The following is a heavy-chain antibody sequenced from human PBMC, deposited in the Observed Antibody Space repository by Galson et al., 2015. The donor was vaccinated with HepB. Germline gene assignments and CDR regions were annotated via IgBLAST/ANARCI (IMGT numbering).Heavy chain of an antibody. CDR2: ISYDGSNK. V-gene: IGHV3-30*03. CDR3: ATTTSGAVAAAFDY. Sequence: SLRLSCAASGFTFSSYGMHWVRQAPGKGLEWVAVISYDGSNKYYADSVKGRFTISRDNSKNTLYLQMNSLRAEDTAVYYCATTTSGAVAAAFDYWGQGTLVTVSS. D-gene: IGHD6-19*01. CDR1: GFTFSSYG. J-gene: IGHJ4*02.